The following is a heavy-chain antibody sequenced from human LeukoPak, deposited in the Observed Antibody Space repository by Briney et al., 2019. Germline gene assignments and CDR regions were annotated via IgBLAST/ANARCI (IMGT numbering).Heavy chain of an antibody. CDR3: ARSAVSYCSSTSCPFYY. V-gene: IGHV1-69*01. D-gene: IGHD2-2*01. Sequence: ASVKVSCKASVGTFSSYTISWVRQAPGHGLEWMGGIIPIFGTANYAQKFQGRVTITADETTSTAYMELSSLRSEDTAVYYCARSAVSYCSSTSCPFYYWGQGTLVTVSS. CDR2: IIPIFGTA. J-gene: IGHJ4*02. CDR1: VGTFSSYT.